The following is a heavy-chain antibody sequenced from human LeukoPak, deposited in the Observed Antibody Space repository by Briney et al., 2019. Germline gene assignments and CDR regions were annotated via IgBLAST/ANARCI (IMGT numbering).Heavy chain of an antibody. J-gene: IGHJ6*02. D-gene: IGHD3-10*01. CDR2: IYSGGNT. CDR3: ASHYSGSGSYYMDV. V-gene: IGHV3-53*01. Sequence: GGSLRLSCTASGFTVSSNYMSWVRQAPGKGLEWVSVIYSGGNTYYADSVKGRFIISRDNSKNTLYLQMNNLRAEDTAVYYCASHYSGSGSYYMDVWGQGTTVTVSS. CDR1: GFTVSSNY.